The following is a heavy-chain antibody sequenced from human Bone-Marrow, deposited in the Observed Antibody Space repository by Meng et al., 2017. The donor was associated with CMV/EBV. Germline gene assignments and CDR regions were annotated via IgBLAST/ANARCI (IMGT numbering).Heavy chain of an antibody. D-gene: IGHD3-22*01. Sequence: GQLGVSGGGVGQPGGSLTLLCAASGFPFRVSAMDWVRQASGKGLEWVGRIRSKANSYATAYAASVKGRFTISRDDSKNTAYLQMNSLKTEDTAVYYCTILNYDSSGYLDYWGQGTLVTVSS. CDR2: IRSKANSYAT. J-gene: IGHJ4*02. V-gene: IGHV3-73*02. CDR3: TILNYDSSGYLDY. CDR1: GFPFRVSA.